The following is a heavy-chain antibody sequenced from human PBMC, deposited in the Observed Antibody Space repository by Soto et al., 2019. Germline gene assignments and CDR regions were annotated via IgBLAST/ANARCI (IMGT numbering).Heavy chain of an antibody. CDR2: ISAYNGNT. V-gene: IGHV1-18*01. CDR3: ARVGRSSSNGNDNYYGMDV. D-gene: IGHD6-13*01. J-gene: IGHJ6*02. Sequence: GASVKVSCKASGYSFTSYGISWVRQAPGQGLEWMGWISAYNGNTNSAQKLQGRVTMSTDTSTRTAYMELRSLRSDDTAVYYCARVGRSSSNGNDNYYGMDVWGRGTTVTVSS. CDR1: GYSFTSYG.